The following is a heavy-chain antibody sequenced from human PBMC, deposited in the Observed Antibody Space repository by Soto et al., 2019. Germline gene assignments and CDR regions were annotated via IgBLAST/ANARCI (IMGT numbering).Heavy chain of an antibody. Sequence: QSGGSLRLSCVASGFSFSNYNMNWVRQAPGKGLEWLSYISSDNITKYYADSVRGRFTISRDSAKNSLYLQMNSLRDEDTAVYFCARNVDLWGQGTMVTVSS. D-gene: IGHD2-21*01. CDR1: GFSFSNYN. CDR2: ISSDNITK. CDR3: ARNVDL. V-gene: IGHV3-48*02. J-gene: IGHJ3*01.